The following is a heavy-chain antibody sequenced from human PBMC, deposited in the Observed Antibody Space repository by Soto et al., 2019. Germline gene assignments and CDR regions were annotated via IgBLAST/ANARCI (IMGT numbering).Heavy chain of an antibody. CDR3: ARDRSYYDSSGSYSPPY. CDR2: ISGSAATT. J-gene: IGHJ4*02. Sequence: EVQLLESGGGLVQPGGSLRLSCAASGFTFSSYAMNWVRQAPGKGLAWVSAISGSAATTHFADSVKGRFTISRDNSKYTLYLQMNSLRAEDTAVYYCARDRSYYDSSGSYSPPYWGQGTLVTVSS. D-gene: IGHD3-22*01. V-gene: IGHV3-23*01. CDR1: GFTFSSYA.